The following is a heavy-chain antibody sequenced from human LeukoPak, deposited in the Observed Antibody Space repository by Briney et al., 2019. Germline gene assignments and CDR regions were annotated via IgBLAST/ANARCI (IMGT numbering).Heavy chain of an antibody. CDR3: ARDFDGYSSGWYFDY. CDR1: GGSISSGGYY. J-gene: IGHJ4*02. V-gene: IGHV4-30-2*01. Sequence: SETLSLTCTVSGGSISSGGYYWSWIRQPPGKGLEWIGYIYHSGSTYYNPSLKSRVTISVDRSKNQFSLKLTSVTAADTAVYYCARDFDGYSSGWYFDYWGQGTLVTVSS. D-gene: IGHD6-19*01. CDR2: IYHSGST.